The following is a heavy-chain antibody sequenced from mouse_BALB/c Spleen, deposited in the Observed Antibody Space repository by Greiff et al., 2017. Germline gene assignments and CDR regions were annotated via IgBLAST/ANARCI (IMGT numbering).Heavy chain of an antibody. CDR2: IDPANGNT. D-gene: IGHD2-4*01. V-gene: IGHV14-3*02. Sequence: EVQLVESGAELVKPGASVKLSCTASGFNIKDTYMHWVKQRPEQGLEWIGRIDPANGNTKYDPKFQGKATITADTSSDTAYLQLSSLTSEDTAVYYCARSTMILTYWGQGTLVTVSA. CDR1: GFNIKDTY. J-gene: IGHJ3*01. CDR3: ARSTMILTY.